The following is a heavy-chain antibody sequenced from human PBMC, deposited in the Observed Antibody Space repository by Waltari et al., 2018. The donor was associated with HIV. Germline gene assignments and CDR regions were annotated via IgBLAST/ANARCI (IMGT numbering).Heavy chain of an antibody. D-gene: IGHD4-17*01. V-gene: IGHV1-8*01. CDR1: GYTFTSYA. J-gene: IGHJ2*01. Sequence: QVQLVQSGAEVRKPGASVKVSCKASGYTFTSYALNWVQQASGQGLEWMGWMNPNSDNTGYAQKFQGRVTMTRNTSISTAYMELSSLRSEDTAVYYCARGAYGDYGGWYFDLWGRGTLVTVSS. CDR3: ARGAYGDYGGWYFDL. CDR2: MNPNSDNT.